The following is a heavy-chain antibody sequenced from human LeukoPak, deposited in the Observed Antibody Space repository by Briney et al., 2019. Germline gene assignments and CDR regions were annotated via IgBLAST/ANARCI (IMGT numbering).Heavy chain of an antibody. J-gene: IGHJ4*02. CDR3: SEGYFEPFDH. D-gene: IGHD2/OR15-2a*01. Sequence: SETLSLTCVVSGASVTTSHWNWIRQGPGKGLEWIGCLSYTGKTDYNPSLTSRVTISLDASKNQVFLKLTSLTAADTAVYYCSEGYFEPFDHWGQGILVTVSS. CDR2: LSYTGKT. V-gene: IGHV4-59*02. CDR1: GASVTTSH.